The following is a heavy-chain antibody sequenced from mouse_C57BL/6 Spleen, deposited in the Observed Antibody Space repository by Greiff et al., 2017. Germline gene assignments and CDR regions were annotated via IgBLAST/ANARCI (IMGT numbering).Heavy chain of an antibody. V-gene: IGHV5-4*01. CDR1: GFTFSSYA. D-gene: IGHD1-2*01. CDR2: ISDGGSYT. CDR3: AREGTTAVDY. Sequence: EVQLQESGGGLVKPGGSLKLSCAASGFTFSSYAMSWVRQTPEKRLEWVATISDGGSYTYYPDNVKGRFTISRDNAKNNLYLQMSHLKSEDTAMYYCAREGTTAVDYWGQGTTLTVAS. J-gene: IGHJ2*01.